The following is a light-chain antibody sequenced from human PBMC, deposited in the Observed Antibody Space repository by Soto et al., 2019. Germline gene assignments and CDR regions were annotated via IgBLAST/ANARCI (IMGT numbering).Light chain of an antibody. CDR3: QQYDNWPRT. Sequence: EIVMTQSPATLSVSPGERATLSCRASQSVSSNLAWYQQKDGQAPRLLIYGASTRATGIPARFSGSGSGTEFTLTISSLKSEDFAVYYCQQYDNWPRTFGQGTKVDIK. CDR2: GAS. V-gene: IGKV3-15*01. J-gene: IGKJ1*01. CDR1: QSVSSN.